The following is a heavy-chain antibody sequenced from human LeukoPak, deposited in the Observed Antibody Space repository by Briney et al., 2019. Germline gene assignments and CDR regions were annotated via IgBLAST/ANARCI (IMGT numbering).Heavy chain of an antibody. V-gene: IGHV1-69*05. CDR3: ARSPPASYYYYMDV. CDR1: VGTFSSYA. D-gene: IGHD1-14*01. J-gene: IGHJ6*03. Sequence: SVKVSCMASVGTFSSYAISWVRQAPGQGLEWMGGIIPIFGTANYAQKFQGRVTITTDEPTSTAYMELSSLRSEDTAVYYCARSPPASYYYYMDVWGKGTTVTVSS. CDR2: IIPIFGTA.